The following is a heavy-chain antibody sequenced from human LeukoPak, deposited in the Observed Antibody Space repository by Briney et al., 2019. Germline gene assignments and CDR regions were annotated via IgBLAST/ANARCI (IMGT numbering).Heavy chain of an antibody. CDR2: IIPIFGTA. CDR1: GGTFSSYA. CDR3: ARAGTADVDTAMVYFDY. Sequence: ASVTVSCKASGGTFSSYAISWVRQAPGQGLEWMGGIIPIFGTANYAQKFQGRVTITADESTSTAYVELSSLRSEDTAVYYCARAGTADVDTAMVYFDYWGQGTLVTVSS. V-gene: IGHV1-69*13. D-gene: IGHD5-18*01. J-gene: IGHJ4*02.